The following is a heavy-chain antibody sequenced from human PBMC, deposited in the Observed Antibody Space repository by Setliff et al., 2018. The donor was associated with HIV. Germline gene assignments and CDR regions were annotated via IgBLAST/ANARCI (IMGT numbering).Heavy chain of an antibody. D-gene: IGHD3-10*01. Sequence: SETLSLTCTVSGDPIDRYYWSWIRQPPGRGLEWIAYIHDTGKTNSNPSLKSRVTISLDTTRNQFSLKLTSVTAADTAMYYCARHTPNGAVGDFDFWGQGTLVTVSS. V-gene: IGHV4-59*08. CDR3: ARHTPNGAVGDFDF. CDR2: IHDTGKT. CDR1: GDPIDRYY. J-gene: IGHJ4*02.